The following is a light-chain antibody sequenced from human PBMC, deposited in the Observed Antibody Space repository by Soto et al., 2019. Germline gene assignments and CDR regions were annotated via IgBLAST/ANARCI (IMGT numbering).Light chain of an antibody. CDR2: GTS. V-gene: IGKV3-20*01. CDR3: QQYGTSPWT. CDR1: QSVRSSF. J-gene: IGKJ1*01. Sequence: EIVLTQSPATLSLSPWESATLSCRASQSVRSSFVAWVQQKPGQAPRLLIYGTSSRATGIPDRFSGSGSGTDFTLTINGLEPEDFAMYFCQQYGTSPWTFGQGTKVDIK.